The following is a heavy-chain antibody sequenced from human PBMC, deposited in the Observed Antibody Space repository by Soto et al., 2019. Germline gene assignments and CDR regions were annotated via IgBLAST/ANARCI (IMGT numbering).Heavy chain of an antibody. D-gene: IGHD2-8*01. V-gene: IGHV3-23*01. J-gene: IGHJ5*02. CDR2: ISGSGGST. CDR3: AKDSDIVLMVYAMAPWFDP. CDR1: GFTFSSYA. Sequence: GGSLRLSCAASGFTFSSYAMSWVRQAPGKGLEWVSAISGSGGSTYYADSVKGRFTISRDNSKNTLYLQMNSLRAEDTAVYYCAKDSDIVLMVYAMAPWFDPWGQGTLVTVSS.